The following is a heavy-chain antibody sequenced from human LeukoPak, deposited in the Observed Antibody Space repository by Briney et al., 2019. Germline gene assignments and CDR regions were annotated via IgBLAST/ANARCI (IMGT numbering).Heavy chain of an antibody. J-gene: IGHJ1*01. CDR1: GGSISSYY. CDR3: ARGNYGDNEEYFQH. Sequence: SETLSLTCTVAGGSISSYYWSWIRQPAGKGPEWIGRIYTSGSTNYNPSLKSRVTMSVDRSKNQFSLKLSSVTAADTAVYYCARGNYGDNEEYFQHWGQGTLVTVSS. CDR2: IYTSGST. V-gene: IGHV4-4*07. D-gene: IGHD1-7*01.